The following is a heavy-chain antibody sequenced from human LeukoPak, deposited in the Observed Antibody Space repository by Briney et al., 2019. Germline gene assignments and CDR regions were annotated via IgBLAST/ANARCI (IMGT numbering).Heavy chain of an antibody. D-gene: IGHD4-23*01. CDR2: LNSSGST. J-gene: IGHJ6*03. V-gene: IGHV4-39*01. CDR3: SRSHDYGGLYFYYYMDV. CDR1: GGSISSRSDY. Sequence: PSETLSLTCTVSGGSISSRSDYWGWIRQTPGKGLEWIGNLNSSGSTYYNPSLKSRVTISVGTSKNQFSLNLRSVTAADTAIYFCSRSHDYGGLYFYYYMDVWGKGTTVTVSS.